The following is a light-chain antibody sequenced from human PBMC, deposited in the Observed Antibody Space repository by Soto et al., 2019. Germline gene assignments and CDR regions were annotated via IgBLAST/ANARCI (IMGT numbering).Light chain of an antibody. CDR2: DVT. CDR3: YSYTSSSTRV. CDR1: SSDVGGYNY. Sequence: QSALTQPASVSGSPGQSITISCTGSSSDVGGYNYVSWYQHHPGKAPKLMIYDVTTRPSGVSHRFSGSKSGNTASLTSSGLQAEAEADYYSYSYTSSSTRVFGGGTQRTVL. V-gene: IGLV2-14*03. J-gene: IGLJ2*01.